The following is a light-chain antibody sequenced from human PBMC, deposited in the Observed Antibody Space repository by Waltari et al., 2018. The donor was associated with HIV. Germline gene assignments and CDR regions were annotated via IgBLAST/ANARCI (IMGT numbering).Light chain of an antibody. CDR1: SSDVGGYNS. CDR2: DVN. CDR3: CSYAGNYTLV. Sequence: QSALTPPRSVSGSPAQSATAPCTRTSSDVGGYNSVSWYQQHPGKAPKLMIYDVNKRPSGVPDRFSGSKSGNTASLTISGLQAEDEADYYCCSYAGNYTLVFGGGTKLTVL. J-gene: IGLJ2*01. V-gene: IGLV2-11*01.